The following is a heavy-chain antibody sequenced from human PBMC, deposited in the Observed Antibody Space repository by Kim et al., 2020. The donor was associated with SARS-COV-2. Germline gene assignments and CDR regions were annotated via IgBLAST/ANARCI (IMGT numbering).Heavy chain of an antibody. CDR3: ARSRGAYSSGLLGF. D-gene: IGHD3-22*01. Sequence: SETLPLTCTVSSGSISSGYWSWIRQPPGKGLEWIGYIYYSGSTNYNPSLKSRVTISVDTSKKQFSLKVSSVTAADTAVYYCARSRGAYSSGLLGFWGQGTLVTVSS. J-gene: IGHJ4*02. CDR2: IYYSGST. CDR1: SGSISSGY. V-gene: IGHV4-59*13.